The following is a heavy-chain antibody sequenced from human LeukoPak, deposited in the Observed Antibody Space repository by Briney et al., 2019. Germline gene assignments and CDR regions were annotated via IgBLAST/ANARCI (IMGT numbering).Heavy chain of an antibody. CDR1: GFTFSSYA. D-gene: IGHD4-23*01. V-gene: IGHV3-23*01. J-gene: IGHJ4*02. CDR2: ISSSGDTI. Sequence: GGSLRLSCAASGFTFSSYAMSWVRQAPGKGLEWVSQISSSGDTIYYADSVKGRFTISRDNAKNSLYLQMNSLRAEDTAVYYCARVYGGNSIDYWGQGTLVTVSS. CDR3: ARVYGGNSIDY.